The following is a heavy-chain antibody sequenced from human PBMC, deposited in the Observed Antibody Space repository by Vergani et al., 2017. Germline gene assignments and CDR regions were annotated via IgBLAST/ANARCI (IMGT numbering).Heavy chain of an antibody. CDR1: GFTFSSYA. J-gene: IGHJ5*02. D-gene: IGHD4-11*01. Sequence: QVQLVESGGGVVQPGRSLRLSCAASGFTFSSYAMHWVRQAPGKGLEWVAVISYDGSNKYYADSVKGRFTISRDNSKNTLYLQMNSLRAEDTAVYYCARDKKGYSNYVDNGFDPWGQGTLVTVSS. CDR3: ARDKKGYSNYVDNGFDP. CDR2: ISYDGSNK. V-gene: IGHV3-30*01.